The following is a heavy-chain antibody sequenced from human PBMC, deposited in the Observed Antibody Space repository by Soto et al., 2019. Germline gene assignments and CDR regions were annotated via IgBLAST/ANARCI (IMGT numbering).Heavy chain of an antibody. CDR2: IYYSGST. J-gene: IGHJ6*02. CDR1: GGSVSSGSYY. D-gene: IGHD2-8*02. Sequence: SEMLSLTCTVSGGSVSSGSYYWSWIRQTPGKGLEWIGYIYYSGSTNYNPSLKSRVTISVDTSKNQFSLKLSSVTAADTAVYYCERGGYVVYALYGMDVWGQGTTVTVLL. CDR3: ERGGYVVYALYGMDV. V-gene: IGHV4-61*01.